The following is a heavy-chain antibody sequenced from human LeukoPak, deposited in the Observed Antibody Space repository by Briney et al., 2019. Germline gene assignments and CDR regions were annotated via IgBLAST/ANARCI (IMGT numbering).Heavy chain of an antibody. V-gene: IGHV4-61*02. J-gene: IGHJ4*02. Sequence: SETLSLTCTVSGGSISSGSYYWSWIRQPAGKGLEWIGRIYTSGSTNYNPSLKSRVTISVDTSKNQFSLKLSSVTAADTAVYYCARDRPPGTQDYWGQGTLVTVSS. CDR1: GGSISSGSYY. CDR2: IYTSGST. CDR3: ARDRPPGTQDY. D-gene: IGHD3-10*01.